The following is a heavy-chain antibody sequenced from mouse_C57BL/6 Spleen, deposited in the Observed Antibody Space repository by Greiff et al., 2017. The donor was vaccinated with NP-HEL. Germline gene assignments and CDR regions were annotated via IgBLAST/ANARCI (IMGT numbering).Heavy chain of an antibody. Sequence: QVQLKQSGAELARPGASVKLSCKASGYTFTSYGISWVKQRTGQGLEWIGEIYPRSGNTYYNEKFKGKATLTADKSSSTAYMELRSLTSEDSAVYFCARGTTVVGDWYFDVWGTGTTVTVSS. J-gene: IGHJ1*03. CDR1: GYTFTSYG. V-gene: IGHV1-81*01. CDR2: IYPRSGNT. CDR3: ARGTTVVGDWYFDV. D-gene: IGHD1-1*01.